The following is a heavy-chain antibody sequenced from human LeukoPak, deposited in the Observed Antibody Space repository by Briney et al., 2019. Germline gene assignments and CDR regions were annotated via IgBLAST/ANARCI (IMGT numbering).Heavy chain of an antibody. D-gene: IGHD1-26*01. J-gene: IGHJ4*02. CDR1: GYTFTSYC. CDR2: INPSGGST. Sequence: ASVKVSCKASGYTFTSYCMHWLRQAPGQGLEWMGIINPSGGSTYYAQKFQGRVTVTRDVSTSTVYMELSSLRSEDTAVYYCARPTATNSFDNWGQGTLVTVSS. CDR3: ARPTATNSFDN. V-gene: IGHV1-46*01.